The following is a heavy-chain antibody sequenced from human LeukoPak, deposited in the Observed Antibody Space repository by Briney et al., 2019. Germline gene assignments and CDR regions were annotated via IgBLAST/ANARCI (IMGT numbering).Heavy chain of an antibody. CDR3: ARDRWRVAATPLNWFDP. D-gene: IGHD2-15*01. CDR1: GYTFTSYG. J-gene: IGHJ5*02. Sequence: ASVKVSCKASGYTFTSYGISWVRQAPGQGLEWMGWISAYNGNTKYAQKLQGRVTMTRDTSTSTVYMELSSLRSEDTAVYYCARDRWRVAATPLNWFDPWGQGTLVTVSS. V-gene: IGHV1-18*01. CDR2: ISAYNGNT.